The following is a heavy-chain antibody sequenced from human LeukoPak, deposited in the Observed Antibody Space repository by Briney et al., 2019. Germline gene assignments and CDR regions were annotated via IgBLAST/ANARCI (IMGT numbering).Heavy chain of an antibody. CDR2: INPNSGGT. D-gene: IGHD6-13*01. J-gene: IGHJ6*02. Sequence: GASVKVSCKASGYTFTGYYMHWGRQAPGQGLKWMGWINPNSGGTNYAQKFQGRVTMTRDTSISTAYMELSRLRSDDTAVYYCARTAGTFYYYYGMDVWGQGTTVTVSS. V-gene: IGHV1-2*02. CDR3: ARTAGTFYYYYGMDV. CDR1: GYTFTGYY.